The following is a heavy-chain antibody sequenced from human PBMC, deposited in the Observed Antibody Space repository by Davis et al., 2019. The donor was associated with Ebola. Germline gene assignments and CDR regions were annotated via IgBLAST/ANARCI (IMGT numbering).Heavy chain of an antibody. Sequence: PSETLSLTCAVYGGSFSDYYWSWIRQPPGKGLEWIGEMNRRGRAYYNPSLKSRVTISVDTSKNQFSLKLSSVTAADTAVYYCGRDATPRGLTGMDVWGQGTTVTVSS. CDR1: GGSFSDYY. CDR3: GRDATPRGLTGMDV. D-gene: IGHD3-10*01. CDR2: MNRRGRA. V-gene: IGHV4-34*01. J-gene: IGHJ6*02.